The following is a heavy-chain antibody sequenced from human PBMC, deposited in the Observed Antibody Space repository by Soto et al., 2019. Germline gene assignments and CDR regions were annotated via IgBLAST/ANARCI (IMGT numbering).Heavy chain of an antibody. V-gene: IGHV1-3*01. CDR3: ARQTEGYSYGFGHYMDV. D-gene: IGHD5-18*01. CDR2: ISAGNGNT. CDR1: GYTFTSYA. Sequence: ASVKVSCKASGYTFTSYAIHWVRQAPGQRPEWMGWISAGNGNTRYSQKFQGRVTITRDTSASTAYMELSSLRSEDTAVYYCARQTEGYSYGFGHYMDVWGKGTTVTVSS. J-gene: IGHJ6*03.